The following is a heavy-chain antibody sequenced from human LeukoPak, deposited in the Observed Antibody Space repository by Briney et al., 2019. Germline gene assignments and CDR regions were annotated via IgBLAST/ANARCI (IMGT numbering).Heavy chain of an antibody. J-gene: IGHJ4*02. CDR2: ISGSGGST. V-gene: IGHV3-23*01. Sequence: GGSLRLSCAASGFTFSSYAMSWVRQAPGKGLEWVSAISGSGGSTYYADSVKGRLTISRDNSKNTLYLQMNSPRAEDTAVYYCAKDSDRVVPAALDYWGQGTLVTVSS. CDR1: GFTFSSYA. CDR3: AKDSDRVVPAALDY. D-gene: IGHD2-2*01.